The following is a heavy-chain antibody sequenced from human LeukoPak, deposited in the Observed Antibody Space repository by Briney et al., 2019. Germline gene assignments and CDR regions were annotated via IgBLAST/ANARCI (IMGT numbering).Heavy chain of an antibody. D-gene: IGHD2-15*01. V-gene: IGHV3-11*05. CDR1: GFTFSDYY. Sequence: GGSLRLSCAASGFTFSDYYMSWIRQAPGKGLEWVSDISTSSISTKYADSVRGRFTVSRDNAKNSLYLQMNSLRAEDTAVYYCAREGSVVAATLLDYWGQGTLVTVSS. CDR3: AREGSVVAATLLDY. CDR2: ISTSSIST. J-gene: IGHJ4*02.